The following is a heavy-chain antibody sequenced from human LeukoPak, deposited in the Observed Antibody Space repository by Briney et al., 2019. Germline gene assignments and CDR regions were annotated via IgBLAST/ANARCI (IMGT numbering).Heavy chain of an antibody. CDR1: GGSFSGYY. J-gene: IGHJ3*02. Sequence: SSETLSLTCAVYGGSFSGYYWSWIRQPPGKGLEWIGEINHSGSTNYNPSLKSRVTISVDTSKNQFSLKLSSVTAADTAVYYCAREGAPYDAFDIWGQGTMVTVSS. CDR3: AREGAPYDAFDI. V-gene: IGHV4-34*01. D-gene: IGHD4/OR15-4a*01. CDR2: INHSGST.